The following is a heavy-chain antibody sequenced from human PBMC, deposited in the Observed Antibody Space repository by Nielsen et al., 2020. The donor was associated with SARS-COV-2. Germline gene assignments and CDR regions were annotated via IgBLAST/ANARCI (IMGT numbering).Heavy chain of an antibody. CDR2: ISGYNGDT. Sequence: ASVKVSCKASGYTFTNYGISWVRQAPGQGLEWMGWISGYNGDTNYAQKFQGWVTMTRDTSISTAYMELSRLRSEDTAVYYCANSTSSSSLRWFDPWGQGTLVTVSS. J-gene: IGHJ5*02. CDR3: ANSTSSSSLRWFDP. V-gene: IGHV1-18*04. CDR1: GYTFTNYG. D-gene: IGHD6-13*01.